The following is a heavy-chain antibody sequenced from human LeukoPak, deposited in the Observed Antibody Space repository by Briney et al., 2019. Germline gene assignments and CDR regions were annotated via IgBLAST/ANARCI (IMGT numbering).Heavy chain of an antibody. CDR2: ISGSGGST. D-gene: IGHD4-11*01. Sequence: GGSLRLSCAASGFTFSSYAMSWVRQAPGKGLEWVSAISGSGGSTHYADSVKGRFTISRDNFKNTLYLQMNSLRAEDTAVYYCAKDRAVTTALYYYYGMDVWGQGTTVTVFS. J-gene: IGHJ6*02. V-gene: IGHV3-23*01. CDR1: GFTFSSYA. CDR3: AKDRAVTTALYYYYGMDV.